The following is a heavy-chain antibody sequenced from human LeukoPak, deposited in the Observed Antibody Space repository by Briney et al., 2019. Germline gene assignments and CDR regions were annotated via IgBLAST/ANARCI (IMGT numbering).Heavy chain of an antibody. J-gene: IGHJ5*02. D-gene: IGHD2-15*01. Sequence: GGSLRLSCAASGFTVSTNYMSWVRQAPGKGLEWVSVIYSGGSTYYADSVKGRFTISRHNSENTLYLQMNSLRAEDTAVYYCTKPDYSRGNWFDPWGQGTLVTVSS. CDR1: GFTVSTNY. CDR2: IYSGGST. V-gene: IGHV3-53*04. CDR3: TKPDYSRGNWFDP.